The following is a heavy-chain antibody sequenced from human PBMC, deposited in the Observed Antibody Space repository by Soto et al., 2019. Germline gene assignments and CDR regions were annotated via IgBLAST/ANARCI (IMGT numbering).Heavy chain of an antibody. CDR3: AGLPTAAGYLDC. V-gene: IGHV3-11*01. Sequence: PGGSLRLSCAASGFTFSDYYMTWIRQAPGKGLEWVSYISSSGSPIYYADSVKGRFTISRDNAKNSLYLQMNSLRAEDTAVYYCAGLPTAAGYLDCWGQGTLVTVSS. J-gene: IGHJ4*02. D-gene: IGHD6-13*01. CDR1: GFTFSDYY. CDR2: ISSSGSPI.